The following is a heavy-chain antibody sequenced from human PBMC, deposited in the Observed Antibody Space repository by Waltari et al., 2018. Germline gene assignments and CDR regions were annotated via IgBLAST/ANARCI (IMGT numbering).Heavy chain of an antibody. V-gene: IGHV3-33*01. CDR1: GFTFSSYG. Sequence: QVQLVESGGGVVQPGRSLRLSCAASGFTFSSYGMHWVRQAPGKGLEWVAVIWYDGSNKYYADSVKGRFTISRDNSKNTLYLQMNSLRAEDTAVYYCASELWFGELPNGMDVWGQGTTVTVSS. D-gene: IGHD3-10*01. CDR2: IWYDGSNK. CDR3: ASELWFGELPNGMDV. J-gene: IGHJ6*02.